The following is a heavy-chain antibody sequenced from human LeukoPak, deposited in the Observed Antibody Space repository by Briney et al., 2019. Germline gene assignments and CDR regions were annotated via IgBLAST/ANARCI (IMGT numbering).Heavy chain of an antibody. CDR2: MYYNGNT. CDR3: ASRGPKSHYYGSGSYYNWFDP. V-gene: IGHV4-59*12. CDR1: GGSISGYY. J-gene: IGHJ5*02. D-gene: IGHD3-10*01. Sequence: SETLSLTCTVSGGSISGYYWTWIRQPPGKGLEWIGYMYYNGNTNYNPSLKSRVTISVDTSKNQFSLKLSSVTAADTAVYYCASRGPKSHYYGSGSYYNWFDPWGQGTLVTVSS.